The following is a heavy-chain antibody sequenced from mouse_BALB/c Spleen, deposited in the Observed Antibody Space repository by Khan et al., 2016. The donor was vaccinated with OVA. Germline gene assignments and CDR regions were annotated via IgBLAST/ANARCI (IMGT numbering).Heavy chain of an antibody. V-gene: IGHV2-6-4*01. D-gene: IGHD2-14*01. Sequence: QVQLKQSGPGLVAPSQSLSITCTVSGFSLSRYNIHWVRQPPGKGLEWLGMIWGGGGTDYNSILKSRLSISKDKSKSQVFLKMNSLQTDDTAMYYCARTYYRYDDYYAMDYWGQGTSVTVSS. CDR3: ARTYYRYDDYYAMDY. J-gene: IGHJ4*01. CDR2: IWGGGGT. CDR1: GFSLSRYN.